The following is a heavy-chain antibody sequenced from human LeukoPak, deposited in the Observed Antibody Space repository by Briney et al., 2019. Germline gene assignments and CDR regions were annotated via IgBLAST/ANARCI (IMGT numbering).Heavy chain of an antibody. CDR2: IRSKAYGGTT. J-gene: IGHJ3*02. CDR3: TSQSPGSDAFDI. V-gene: IGHV3-49*04. CDR1: GFTFGDYA. Sequence: GGSLSLSCTASGFTFGDYAMSWVRQAPGKGLEWVGFIRSKAYGGTTEYAASVKGRFTISRDDSKSIAYLQMNSLKTEDTAVYYCTSQSPGSDAFDIWGQGTMVTVSS. D-gene: IGHD3-10*01.